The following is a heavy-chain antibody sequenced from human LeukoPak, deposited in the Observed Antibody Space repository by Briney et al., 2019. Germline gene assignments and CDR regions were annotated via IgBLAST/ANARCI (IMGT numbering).Heavy chain of an antibody. CDR2: IYSGGST. D-gene: IGHD6-6*01. V-gene: IGHV3-66*01. Sequence: PGGSLRLSCAASGFTVSSNYMSWVRQAPGKGLEWVSVIYSGGSTYYADSVKGRFTISRDNSKNTLYLQMNSLRAEDTAVYYCARSPSSSRPYYFDYWGQGTLVTVSS. CDR3: ARSPSSSRPYYFDY. CDR1: GFTVSSNY. J-gene: IGHJ4*02.